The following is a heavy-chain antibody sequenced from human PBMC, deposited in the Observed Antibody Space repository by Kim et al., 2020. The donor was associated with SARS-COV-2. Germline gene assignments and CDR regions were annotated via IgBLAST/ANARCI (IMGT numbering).Heavy chain of an antibody. J-gene: IGHJ4*02. V-gene: IGHV3-30*03. D-gene: IGHD3-3*01. CDR3: AREEALESTEFDS. CDR2: ISYDARNK. CDR1: GFSFSNFH. Sequence: GGSLRLSCAASGFSFSNFHMHWVRQSPGSGLEWVAFISYDARNKYYGDSVKGRFTISRDNSETTVYLQMNSLRLEDTAVYYCAREEALESTEFDSWGQGTLVTVSS.